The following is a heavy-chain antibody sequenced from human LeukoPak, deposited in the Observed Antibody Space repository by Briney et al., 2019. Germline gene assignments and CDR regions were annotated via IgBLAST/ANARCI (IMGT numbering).Heavy chain of an antibody. D-gene: IGHD3-16*01. CDR3: TRPSLEGDFDY. J-gene: IGHJ4*02. Sequence: GGSLRLSCTASGFTFRDYAMSWVRQAPGKGLEWVGFIRSKAYGGTTEYAASVKGRFTISRDDSKSIAYLQMNSLKTEDTAVYCCTRPSLEGDFDYWGQGTLVTVSS. CDR2: IRSKAYGGTT. CDR1: GFTFRDYA. V-gene: IGHV3-49*04.